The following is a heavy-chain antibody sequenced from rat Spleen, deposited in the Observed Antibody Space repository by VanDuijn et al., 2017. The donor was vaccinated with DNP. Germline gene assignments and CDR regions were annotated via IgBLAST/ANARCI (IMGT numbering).Heavy chain of an antibody. V-gene: IGHV5-25*01. CDR1: GLTFSNYD. CDR3: ASQLFDY. J-gene: IGHJ2*01. Sequence: EVQLVESGGGLVQPGRSLRLSCTVSGLTFSNYDMAWVRQAPTKGLEWVASISPSGGSTYYRDSVKGRFTVSRDNAKSTLYLQMDSLRSEDTATYYCASQLFDYWGQGVMVTVSS. CDR2: ISPSGGST.